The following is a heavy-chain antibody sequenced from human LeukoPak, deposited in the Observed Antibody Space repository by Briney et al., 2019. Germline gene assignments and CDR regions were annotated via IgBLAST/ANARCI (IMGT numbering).Heavy chain of an antibody. Sequence: ASVKVSCKASGYTFTGYYMHWVRQAPGQGLEWMGWINPNSGGTNYAQKFQGRVAMTRDTSISTASMELSRLRSDDTAVYYCARDRNYYGSGSQQNYYYYYSMDVWGKGTTVTISS. CDR1: GYTFTGYY. CDR2: INPNSGGT. V-gene: IGHV1-2*02. CDR3: ARDRNYYGSGSQQNYYYYYSMDV. D-gene: IGHD3-10*01. J-gene: IGHJ6*03.